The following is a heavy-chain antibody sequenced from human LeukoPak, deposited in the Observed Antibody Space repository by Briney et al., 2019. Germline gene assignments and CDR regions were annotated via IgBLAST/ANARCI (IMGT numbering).Heavy chain of an antibody. V-gene: IGHV1-8*02. CDR3: ARGRRWLSQLPRNWFDP. D-gene: IGHD2-2*01. CDR1: GYTFTGYY. CDR2: MNPNSGNT. Sequence: GASVKVSCKASGYTFTGYYMHWVRQATGQGLEWMGWMNPNSGNTGYAQKFQGRVTMTRNTSISTAYMELSSLRSEDTAVYYCARGRRWLSQLPRNWFDPWGQGTLVTVSS. J-gene: IGHJ5*02.